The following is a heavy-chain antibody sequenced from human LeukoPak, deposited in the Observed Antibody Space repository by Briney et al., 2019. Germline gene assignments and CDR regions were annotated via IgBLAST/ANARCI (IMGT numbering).Heavy chain of an antibody. CDR3: ARMYSSSWHFDY. CDR2: ISSSSSYI. V-gene: IGHV3-21*01. J-gene: IGHJ4*02. Sequence: PGGSLRLSCAASGFTFSSYSMNWVRQAPGKGLEWVSSISSSSSYIYYADSVKGRFTISRDNAKNSLYLQMNSLRAEDTAVYYCARMYSSSWHFDYWGQGTLVTVSS. CDR1: GFTFSSYS. D-gene: IGHD6-13*01.